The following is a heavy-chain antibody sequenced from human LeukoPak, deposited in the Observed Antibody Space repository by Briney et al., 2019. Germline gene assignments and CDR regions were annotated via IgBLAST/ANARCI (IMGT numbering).Heavy chain of an antibody. J-gene: IGHJ4*02. D-gene: IGHD3-22*01. V-gene: IGHV3-23*01. CDR1: GFTFSIYG. Sequence: PGGSLRLSCAVSGFTFSIYGMSWVRQARGKGLEWVSAISDSGDSTYYADSVKGRFTISRDNSKNTLYLQMNSLRAEDTAVYYCAVHNSGFCYWGQGTQVTVSS. CDR3: AVHNSGFCY. CDR2: ISDSGDST.